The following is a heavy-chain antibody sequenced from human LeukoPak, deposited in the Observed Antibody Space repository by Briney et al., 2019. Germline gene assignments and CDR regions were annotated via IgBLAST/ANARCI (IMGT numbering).Heavy chain of an antibody. D-gene: IGHD1-26*01. Sequence: GESLKISCKASGYTFSSYWIGWVRQMPGKGLEWMGIIYPGDSDTRYSPSFQGQVTITSDKSITTAYLQWSSLEASDTAMYYCARSGSYDYYFDYWGQGTLVTVSS. V-gene: IGHV5-51*01. CDR1: GYTFSSYW. CDR3: ARSGSYDYYFDY. CDR2: IYPGDSDT. J-gene: IGHJ4*02.